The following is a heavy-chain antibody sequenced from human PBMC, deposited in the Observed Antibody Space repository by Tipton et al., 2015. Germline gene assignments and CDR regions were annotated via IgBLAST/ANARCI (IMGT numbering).Heavy chain of an antibody. D-gene: IGHD4-23*01. J-gene: IGHJ4*02. V-gene: IGHV4-61*01. Sequence: PGLVKPSETLSLTCTVSGGSVSSGSYYWSWIRQPPGKELEWIGYIQYSGSTNYNPSLKSRVTISVDTSKTQFSLKMSSVTASDTAVYYCARARGRHGGLFDSWGQGILVTVSS. CDR1: GGSVSSGSYY. CDR2: IQYSGST. CDR3: ARARGRHGGLFDS.